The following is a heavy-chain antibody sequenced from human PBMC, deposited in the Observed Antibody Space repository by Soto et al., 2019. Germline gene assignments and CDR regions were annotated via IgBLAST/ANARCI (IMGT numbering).Heavy chain of an antibody. Sequence: SETLSLTCAVYGGSFSGYYWSWIRQPPGKGLEWIGEINHSGSTNYNPSLKSRVTISVDTSKNQFSLKLSSVTAAETAVYYCARARHCSGGSCYSTGGYYFDYWAQGTLVAVFS. CDR3: ARARHCSGGSCYSTGGYYFDY. D-gene: IGHD2-15*01. V-gene: IGHV4-34*01. CDR1: GGSFSGYY. J-gene: IGHJ4*02. CDR2: INHSGST.